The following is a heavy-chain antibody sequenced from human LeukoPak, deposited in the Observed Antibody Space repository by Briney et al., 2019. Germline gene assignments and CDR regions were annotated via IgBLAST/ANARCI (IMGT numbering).Heavy chain of an antibody. D-gene: IGHD4-17*01. J-gene: IGHJ5*02. CDR2: IIPIFGIA. CDR3: ARGGRDYGDYDNWFDP. V-gene: IGHV1-69*04. CDR1: GGTFSSYA. Sequence: SVKVSCKASGGTFSSYAISWVRQAPGQGLEWMGRIIPIFGIANYAQKFQGRVTITADKSTSTACMELSSLRSEDTAVYYCARGGRDYGDYDNWFDPWGQGTLVTVSS.